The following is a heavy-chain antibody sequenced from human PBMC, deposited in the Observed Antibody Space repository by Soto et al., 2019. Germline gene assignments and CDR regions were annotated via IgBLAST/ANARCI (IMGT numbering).Heavy chain of an antibody. CDR3: TALYYGH. J-gene: IGHJ4*02. CDR2: IKSKTDGGTT. Sequence: EVQLVESGGDLVKPGGSLRLSCAASELTFTYAWMSWVRQAPGKGLEWVGRIKSKTDGGTTDYAAPVKGRLTISRDESQNTLYLQMNCMKTEDTAVYYCTALYYGHWGQGTLVTVSS. CDR1: ELTFTYAW. V-gene: IGHV3-15*01. D-gene: IGHD3-16*02.